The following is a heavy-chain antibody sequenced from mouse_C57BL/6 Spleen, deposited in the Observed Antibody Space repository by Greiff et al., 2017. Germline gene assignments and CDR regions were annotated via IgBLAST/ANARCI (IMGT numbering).Heavy chain of an antibody. Sequence: EVMLVESGGGLVKPGGSLKLSCAASGFTFSSYAMSWVRQTPEKRLEWVATISDGGSYTYYPDNVKGRFTISRDNAKNNLYLQMSHLKSEDTAMYYCAREAITTVPDWYFDVWGTGTTVTVSS. CDR2: ISDGGSYT. CDR1: GFTFSSYA. V-gene: IGHV5-4*01. D-gene: IGHD1-1*01. J-gene: IGHJ1*03. CDR3: AREAITTVPDWYFDV.